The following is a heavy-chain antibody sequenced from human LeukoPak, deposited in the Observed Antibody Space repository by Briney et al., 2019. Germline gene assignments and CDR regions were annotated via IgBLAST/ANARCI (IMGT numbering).Heavy chain of an antibody. CDR1: GFTFSSYG. V-gene: IGHV3-30*18. J-gene: IGHJ4*02. Sequence: PGRSLRLSCAASGFTFSSYGMHWVRQAPGKGLEWVAVISYDGSNKYYADSVKGRFTISRDNSKNTLYLQMNSLRAEDTAVYYCAKARRGYSYGSLDYWGQGTLVTVSS. CDR2: ISYDGSNK. CDR3: AKARRGYSYGSLDY. D-gene: IGHD5-18*01.